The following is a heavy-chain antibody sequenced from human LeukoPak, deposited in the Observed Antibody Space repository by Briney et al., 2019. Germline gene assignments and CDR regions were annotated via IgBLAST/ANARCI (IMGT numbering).Heavy chain of an antibody. D-gene: IGHD2-2*01. CDR1: GYTFTGYY. J-gene: IGHJ4*02. V-gene: IGHV1-2*02. Sequence: GASVKVSCKASGYTFTGYYMHWVRQAPGQGLEWMGWVNPNSGGTNYAQKFQGRVTMTRDTSISTAYMELSRLRSDDTAVYYCASIYCSSTSCLHYFDYWGEGTLVTVSS. CDR3: ASIYCSSTSCLHYFDY. CDR2: VNPNSGGT.